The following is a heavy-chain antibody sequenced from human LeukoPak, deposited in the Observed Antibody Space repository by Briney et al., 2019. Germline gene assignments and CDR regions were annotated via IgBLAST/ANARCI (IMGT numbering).Heavy chain of an antibody. V-gene: IGHV4-59*01. CDR1: GGSINTYY. CDR3: ARHDHGYSSGRFDY. D-gene: IGHD5-18*01. Sequence: PSETLSLTCTVSGGSINTYYWSWLRQPPGNGLEWIGWISYTGRTDYNPSLKGRVTMSVDASKNQFSLGLTSVTAADTAVYYCARHDHGYSSGRFDYWGQGTLVTVSS. J-gene: IGHJ4*02. CDR2: ISYTGRT.